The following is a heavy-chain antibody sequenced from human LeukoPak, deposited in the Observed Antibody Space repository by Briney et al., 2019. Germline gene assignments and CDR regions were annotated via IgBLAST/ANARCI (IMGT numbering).Heavy chain of an antibody. CDR3: ARGRIMVRGVIVHQAYYFDY. Sequence: LETLSLTCAVYGGSFSGYYWSWIRQPPGKGLEWIGEINHSGSTNYNPSLKSRVTISVDTSKNQFSLKLSSVTAADTAVYYCARGRIMVRGVIVHQAYYFDYWGQRTLVTVSS. V-gene: IGHV4-34*01. D-gene: IGHD3-10*01. J-gene: IGHJ4*02. CDR2: INHSGST. CDR1: GGSFSGYY.